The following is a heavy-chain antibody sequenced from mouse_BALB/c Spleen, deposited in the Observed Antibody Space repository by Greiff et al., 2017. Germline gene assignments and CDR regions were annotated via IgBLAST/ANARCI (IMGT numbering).Heavy chain of an antibody. J-gene: IGHJ3*01. Sequence: QVQLQQPGAELVKPGTSVKLSCKASGYNFTSYWITWVKLMPGQGLEWIGDIYPGSGSTNYNEKFKSKATLTVDTSSSTAYMQLSSLASEDSALYYCARGCDGDDDRFAYWGQGTLVTVSA. V-gene: IGHV1-55*01. CDR3: ARGCDGDDDRFAY. CDR1: GYNFTSYW. D-gene: IGHD2-2*01. CDR2: IYPGSGST.